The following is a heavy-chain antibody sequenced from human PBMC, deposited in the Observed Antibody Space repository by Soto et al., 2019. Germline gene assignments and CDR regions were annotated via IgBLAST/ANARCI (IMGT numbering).Heavy chain of an antibody. CDR2: IWYDGSNK. V-gene: IGHV3-33*01. CDR3: AREAWSEYFYFDY. D-gene: IGHD3-9*01. Sequence: PGGSLRLSCAASGFTFSSYGMHWVRQAPGKGLEWVAVIWYDGSNKYYADSVKGRFTISRDNSKNTLYLQMNSLRAEDTAVYYWAREAWSEYFYFDYWGQGTLVTVAS. J-gene: IGHJ4*02. CDR1: GFTFSSYG.